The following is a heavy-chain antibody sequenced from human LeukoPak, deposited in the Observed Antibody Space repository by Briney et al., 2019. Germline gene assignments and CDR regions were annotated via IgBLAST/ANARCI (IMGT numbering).Heavy chain of an antibody. J-gene: IGHJ4*02. D-gene: IGHD1-14*01. Sequence: SVKVSCKASGGTFSSSTFGWVRQAPGQGLEWMGGIIPIFTTANYAHRFQGRVTITADESTSTAYMELSRLRSEDTAVYYCTTYTRGHYWGQGTLVTVSS. CDR2: IIPIFTTA. CDR3: TTYTRGHY. V-gene: IGHV1-69*01. CDR1: GGTFSSST.